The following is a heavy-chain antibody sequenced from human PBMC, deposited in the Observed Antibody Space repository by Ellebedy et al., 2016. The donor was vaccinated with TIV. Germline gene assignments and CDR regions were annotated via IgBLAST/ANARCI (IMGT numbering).Heavy chain of an antibody. D-gene: IGHD3/OR15-3a*01. J-gene: IGHJ4*02. CDR1: GFTFSTYP. Sequence: GESLKISCAVSGFTFSTYPMNWVRQAPGKGLEWVSIISANGGTTYYADSVKGRFTISRDNSKNTLFLQMSSLRAEDTAVYFCARRSTDFAFDSWGQGTLVTVSS. V-gene: IGHV3-23*01. CDR2: ISANGGTT. CDR3: ARRSTDFAFDS.